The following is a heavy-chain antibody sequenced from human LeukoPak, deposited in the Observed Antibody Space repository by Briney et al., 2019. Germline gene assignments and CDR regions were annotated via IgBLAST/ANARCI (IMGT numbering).Heavy chain of an antibody. J-gene: IGHJ4*02. CDR3: ARLIATTGNYYFDY. Sequence: SETLSLTCTVSGGSIISYYWSWIRQPAGEGLEWIGRIHSSGTTNYNPSLKSRVTMSVDTSKNQFSLKVSSVTAADTAVYYCARLIATTGNYYFDYWGQGTLVTVSS. D-gene: IGHD1-1*01. V-gene: IGHV4-4*07. CDR2: IHSSGTT. CDR1: GGSIISYY.